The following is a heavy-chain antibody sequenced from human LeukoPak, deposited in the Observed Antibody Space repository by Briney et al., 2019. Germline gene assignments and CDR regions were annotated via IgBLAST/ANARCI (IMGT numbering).Heavy chain of an antibody. V-gene: IGHV1-18*01. CDR1: GYNFNIYG. CDR3: ARDALPHYSNNWFDP. CDR2: ISTSTGST. Sequence: ASVKVSCKASGYNFNIYGITWVRQAPGQRLQWMGWISTSTGSTLYSHEVQGGVTMTTDTSTSTAYLEMRSLTSDDTAVYYCARDALPHYSNNWFDPWGQGTLVTVS. J-gene: IGHJ5*02. D-gene: IGHD4-11*01.